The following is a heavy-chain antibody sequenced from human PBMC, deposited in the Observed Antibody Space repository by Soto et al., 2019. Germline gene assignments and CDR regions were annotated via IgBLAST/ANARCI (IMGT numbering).Heavy chain of an antibody. CDR1: GGSISSYY. Sequence: ETLSLTCTVSGGSISSYYWSWIRQPPGKGLEWIGYILYTGSTNYNPSLKSRVTISVDTSKNQFSLKLSSVTTADTAVYYCARGERGYSYGVFDNWGQGTLVTVSS. CDR3: ARGERGYSYGVFDN. V-gene: IGHV4-59*01. CDR2: ILYTGST. D-gene: IGHD5-18*01. J-gene: IGHJ4*02.